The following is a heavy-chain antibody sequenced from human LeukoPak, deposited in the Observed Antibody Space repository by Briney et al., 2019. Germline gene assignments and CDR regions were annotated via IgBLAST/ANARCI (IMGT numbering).Heavy chain of an antibody. CDR3: ARGGVSGSHDY. CDR2: ITSSSSYI. CDR1: GFTFSSYS. D-gene: IGHD1-26*01. V-gene: IGHV3-21*01. Sequence: GGSLRLSCAASGFTFSSYSMNWVRQAPGKGLEWVSSITSSSSYIYYADSVKGRFTNSRDNAKKSLYLQMNSLRAEDTAVYYCARGGVSGSHDYWGQGTLVTVSS. J-gene: IGHJ4*02.